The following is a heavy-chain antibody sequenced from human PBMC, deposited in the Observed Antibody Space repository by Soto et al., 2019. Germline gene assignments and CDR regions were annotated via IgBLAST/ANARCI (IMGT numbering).Heavy chain of an antibody. Sequence: GGSLRLSCAASGFTFSSYAVSWVRQAPGKGLEWVSVISGRGDSTYYADSVKGRFTISRDNSKNTLLLQMNSLRTEDTAIYYCAKTVEPRDFFDYWGPGTLVTVSS. CDR2: ISGRGDST. D-gene: IGHD4-17*01. CDR1: GFTFSSYA. V-gene: IGHV3-23*01. J-gene: IGHJ4*02. CDR3: AKTVEPRDFFDY.